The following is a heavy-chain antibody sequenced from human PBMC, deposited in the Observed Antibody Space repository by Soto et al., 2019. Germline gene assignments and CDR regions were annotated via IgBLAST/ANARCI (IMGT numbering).Heavy chain of an antibody. Sequence: SETLSLTCTVSGASISNYYWSWIRQPAGKGLEWIGRVSTSGSTNYNPSLKSRATMSVDTSKNQFSLMLNSVTAADTAVYYCRRDFDYWGQGTLVTVSS. V-gene: IGHV4-4*07. CDR2: VSTSGST. CDR1: GASISNYY. D-gene: IGHD6-6*01. J-gene: IGHJ4*02. CDR3: RRDFDY.